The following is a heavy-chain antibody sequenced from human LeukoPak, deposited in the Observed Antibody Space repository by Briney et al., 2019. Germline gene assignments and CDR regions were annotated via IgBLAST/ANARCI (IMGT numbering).Heavy chain of an antibody. D-gene: IGHD3-9*01. CDR1: GYSISSGYY. CDR3: ASQVYDILTVAPFGY. CDR2: IYHSGST. J-gene: IGHJ4*02. Sequence: SETLSLTCTVSGYSISSGYYWGWIRQPPGKGLEWIGSIYHSGSTYYNPSLKSRVTISVDTSKNQFSLKLSSVTAADTAVYYCASQVYDILTVAPFGYWGQGTLVTVSS. V-gene: IGHV4-38-2*02.